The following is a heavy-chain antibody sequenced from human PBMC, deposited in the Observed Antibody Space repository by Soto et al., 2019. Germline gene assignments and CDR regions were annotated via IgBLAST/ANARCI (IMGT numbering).Heavy chain of an antibody. J-gene: IGHJ5*02. V-gene: IGHV1-18*01. D-gene: IGHD2-2*01. Sequence: QVQLVQSGAEVKKPGASVKVSCKASGYTFTSYGISWVRQAPGQGLEWMGWISAYNGNTNYAQKLQGRVTMTTDTSTSTAYMELSSLRSDDTAVYYCARDLGWEYQLPLSVWFDPWGQGTLVTVSS. CDR1: GYTFTSYG. CDR2: ISAYNGNT. CDR3: ARDLGWEYQLPLSVWFDP.